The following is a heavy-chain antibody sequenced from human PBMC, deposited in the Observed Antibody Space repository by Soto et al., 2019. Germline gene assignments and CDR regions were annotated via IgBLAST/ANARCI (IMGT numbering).Heavy chain of an antibody. Sequence: GGSLRLSCAGSIFTFITCAMRWVRQTPRKGLECVSNITGSGGAPVKGRFTISRDNSKNTLYLQMNSLRAEDTAVYYWAKNSGSYSGSFFDYWGQGTLVTVSS. CDR3: AKNSGSYSGSFFDY. J-gene: IGHJ4*02. CDR1: IFTFITCA. D-gene: IGHD1-26*01. V-gene: IGHV3-23*01. CDR2: ITGSGGA.